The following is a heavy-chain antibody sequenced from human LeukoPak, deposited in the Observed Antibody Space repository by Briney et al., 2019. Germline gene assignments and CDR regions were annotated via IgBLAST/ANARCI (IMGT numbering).Heavy chain of an antibody. CDR2: IFYTGKT. V-gene: IGHV4-39*07. CDR1: GGSVYTSDYY. Sequence: SETLSLTCTVSGGSVYTSDYYWGWVRQPPGKGPEWIGDIFYTGKTNYNPSLKSRLYISIDTSKNQFSLKLTSVTAADTAVYYCARVFDSWGQGTLVTVSS. J-gene: IGHJ4*02. CDR3: ARVFDS.